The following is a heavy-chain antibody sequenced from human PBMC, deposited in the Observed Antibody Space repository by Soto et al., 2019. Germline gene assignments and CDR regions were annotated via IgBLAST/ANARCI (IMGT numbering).Heavy chain of an antibody. CDR2: IYTSGST. CDR1: GGSISSFY. J-gene: IGHJ6*02. Sequence: SETLSLTCTVSGGSISSFYWNWIRQPAGKGLEWIGRIYTSGSTNYNPSLKSRVTMSVDTSKNQFSLKLTSVTAADTAMYYCAGEVAGVCRSSLCYAYYYYGVDVWGQGTTVIVSS. D-gene: IGHD2-2*01. CDR3: AGEVAGVCRSSLCYAYYYYGVDV. V-gene: IGHV4-4*07.